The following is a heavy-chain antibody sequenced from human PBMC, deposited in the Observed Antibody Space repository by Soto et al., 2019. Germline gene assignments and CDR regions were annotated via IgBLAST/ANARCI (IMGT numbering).Heavy chain of an antibody. CDR3: ARYTTGTTNWFDP. V-gene: IGHV1-18*01. CDR1: GYTFTSYG. D-gene: IGHD1-1*01. Sequence: ASVKVSCKASGYTFTSYGISWVRQAPGQGLEWMGWISAYNGNTNYAQKLQGRVTMTTDTSTSTACMELRSLRSDDTAVYYCARYTTGTTNWFDPWGQGTLVTVSS. J-gene: IGHJ5*02. CDR2: ISAYNGNT.